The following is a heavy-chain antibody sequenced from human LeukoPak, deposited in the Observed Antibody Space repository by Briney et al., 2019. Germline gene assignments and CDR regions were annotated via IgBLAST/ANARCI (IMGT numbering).Heavy chain of an antibody. CDR2: ISYSGST. CDR1: GGSITSYY. Sequence: SETLSLTCTVSGGSITSYYWSWIRQPPGKGLEWIGYISYSGSTNYNPSLKSRVTISLDASKNQFSLKLSSVTVADTAVYYCASGGYCSSTGCYPNWFDPWGQGTLVTVSS. D-gene: IGHD2-2*01. V-gene: IGHV4-59*01. CDR3: ASGGYCSSTGCYPNWFDP. J-gene: IGHJ5*02.